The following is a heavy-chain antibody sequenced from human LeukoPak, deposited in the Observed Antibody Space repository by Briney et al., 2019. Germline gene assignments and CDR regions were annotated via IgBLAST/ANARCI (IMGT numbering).Heavy chain of an antibody. CDR1: GGSISSHY. J-gene: IGHJ5*02. D-gene: IGHD2-8*02. Sequence: SETLPLTCTVSGGSISSHYWSWIRQPPGKGLEWIAQINYSGSTNYNPSLNSRVTISVDTSKNQFSLKATSVTAADTAVYYCARDGPGGGLRLDPWGQGTLVTVSS. CDR2: INYSGST. CDR3: ARDGPGGGLRLDP. V-gene: IGHV4-59*11.